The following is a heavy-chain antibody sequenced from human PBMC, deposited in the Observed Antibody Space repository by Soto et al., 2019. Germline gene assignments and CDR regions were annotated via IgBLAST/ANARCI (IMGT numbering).Heavy chain of an antibody. V-gene: IGHV3-23*01. CDR3: TKDLGYCSGGSCYSEGYFDS. CDR2: IGNSGADT. CDR1: GFSFSTNT. J-gene: IGHJ4*02. D-gene: IGHD2-15*01. Sequence: GGSLRLSCAASGFSFSTNTMGWARQAPGKGLEWVSAIGNSGADTYYADSVKGRFSISRDNSRDTLYLQMNGLRPEDTAIYYCTKDLGYCSGGSCYSEGYFDSWGQGDLVTVSS.